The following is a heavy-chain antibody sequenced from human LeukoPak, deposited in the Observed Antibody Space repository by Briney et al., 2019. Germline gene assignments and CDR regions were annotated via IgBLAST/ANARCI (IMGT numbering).Heavy chain of an antibody. J-gene: IGHJ4*02. CDR1: GFTVSNNY. V-gene: IGHV3-53*01. CDR3: AKGLRFVDY. CDR2: IYSGGTT. D-gene: IGHD5-12*01. Sequence: GGSLRLSCAASGFTVSNNYMNWVRQVPGKGLEWVSVIYSGGTTFYADSVKGRFTISRDNSKNTLYLQMNSLRAEDTAVYYCAKGLRFVDYWGQGTLATVSS.